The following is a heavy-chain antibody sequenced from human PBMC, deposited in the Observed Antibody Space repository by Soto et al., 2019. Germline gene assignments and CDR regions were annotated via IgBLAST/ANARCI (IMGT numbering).Heavy chain of an antibody. CDR1: GGSISSYY. J-gene: IGHJ6*02. D-gene: IGHD3-10*01. CDR2: IYYSGST. Sequence: SETLSLTCTVSGGSISSYYWSWIRQPPGKGLEWIGYIYYSGSTNYNPSLKSRVTISVDTSKNQFSLKLSSVTAADTAVYYCARDNHFGGMDVWGQGTTVTVSS. V-gene: IGHV4-59*01. CDR3: ARDNHFGGMDV.